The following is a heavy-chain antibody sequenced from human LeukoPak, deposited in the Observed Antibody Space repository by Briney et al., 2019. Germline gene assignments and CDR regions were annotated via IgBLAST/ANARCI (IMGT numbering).Heavy chain of an antibody. J-gene: IGHJ4*02. Sequence: PSETLSLTCAVYGGSFSGYYWSWIRQPPGKGLEWIGEINHSGSTNYNPSLKSRVTISVDTSKNQFSLKLSSVTAADTAVYYCARRKRSSSWYARFDYWGQGTLVTVSS. V-gene: IGHV4-34*01. CDR1: GGSFSGYY. D-gene: IGHD6-13*01. CDR3: ARRKRSSSWYARFDY. CDR2: INHSGST.